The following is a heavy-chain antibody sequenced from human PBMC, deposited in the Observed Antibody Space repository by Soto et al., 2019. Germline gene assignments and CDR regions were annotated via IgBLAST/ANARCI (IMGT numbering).Heavy chain of an antibody. CDR3: ARVVRYGDYVY. D-gene: IGHD4-17*01. CDR1: GGTFSSYT. V-gene: IGHV1-69*02. Sequence: QVQLVQSGAEVKKPGSSVKVSCKASGGTFSSYTISWVRQAPGQGLEWMGRIIPILGIANYAQKFQGRVTITADKSTSTAYMELSSLRSEDTAVYYCARVVRYGDYVYWGQGTLVTVSS. J-gene: IGHJ4*02. CDR2: IIPILGIA.